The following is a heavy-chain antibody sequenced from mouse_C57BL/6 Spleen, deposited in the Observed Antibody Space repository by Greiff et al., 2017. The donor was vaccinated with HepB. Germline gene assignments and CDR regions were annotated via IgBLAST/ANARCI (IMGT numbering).Heavy chain of an antibody. D-gene: IGHD2-4*01. CDR1: GYTFTSYW. CDR3: ARRDYDYDEDYFDD. J-gene: IGHJ2*01. CDR2: INPSNGGT. Sequence: QVQLQQPGTELVKPGASVKLSCKASGYTFTSYWIHWVKQRPGQGLEWIGNINPSNGGTNYNEKFKSKATLTVDKSSSTAYMQLSSLTSEDSAVYYCARRDYDYDEDYFDDWGQGTTLTVSS. V-gene: IGHV1-53*01.